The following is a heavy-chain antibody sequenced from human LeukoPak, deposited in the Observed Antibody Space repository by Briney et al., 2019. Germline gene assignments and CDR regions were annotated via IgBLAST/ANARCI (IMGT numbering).Heavy chain of an antibody. Sequence: ASVKVSCKASGYTFTGYYMHWVRQAPGQGLEWMGWINPNSGGTNYAQKFQGRVTMTRDTSISIAYMELSRLRSDDTAVYYCALPPVGLVGATSDYWGQGTLVTVSS. D-gene: IGHD1-26*01. CDR1: GYTFTGYY. J-gene: IGHJ4*02. CDR2: INPNSGGT. CDR3: ALPPVGLVGATSDY. V-gene: IGHV1-2*02.